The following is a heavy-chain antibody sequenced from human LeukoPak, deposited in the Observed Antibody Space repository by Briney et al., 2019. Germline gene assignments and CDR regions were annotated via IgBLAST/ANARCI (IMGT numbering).Heavy chain of an antibody. CDR1: GFTFSSYS. D-gene: IGHD3-16*02. V-gene: IGHV3-48*01. J-gene: IGHJ4*02. CDR2: ISPSSSTI. CDR3: ARDRYHSK. Sequence: GGSLRLSCAASGFTFSSYSMNWVRQAPGKGLEWVSYISPSSSTIYYADSVKGRFTISRDNAKNSLYLQMNSLRAEDTAVYYCARDRYHSKWGQGTLVTVSS.